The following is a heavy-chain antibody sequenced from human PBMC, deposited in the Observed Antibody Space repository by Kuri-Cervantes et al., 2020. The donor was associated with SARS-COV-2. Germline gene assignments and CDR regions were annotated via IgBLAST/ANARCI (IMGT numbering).Heavy chain of an antibody. CDR1: GYTFTSYG. Sequence: SVKVSCKASGYTFTSYGISWVRQAPGQGLEWMGWISAYNGNTNYAQKLQGRVTMTTDTSTSTAYMELRSLRSDDTAVYYCARGDIHLGYCSSTSCAYYFDYWGQGTLVTDSS. CDR3: ARGDIHLGYCSSTSCAYYFDY. D-gene: IGHD2-2*01. V-gene: IGHV1-18*01. J-gene: IGHJ4*02. CDR2: ISAYNGNT.